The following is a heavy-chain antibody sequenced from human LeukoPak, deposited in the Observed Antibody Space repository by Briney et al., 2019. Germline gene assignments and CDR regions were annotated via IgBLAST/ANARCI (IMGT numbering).Heavy chain of an antibody. D-gene: IGHD3-22*01. CDR3: ASAMIVGDAFDI. Sequence: SETLSLTCAVSGGSISSGGYSWSWIRQPPGKGLEWIGYIYHSGSTYYNPSLKSRVTISVDRSKNQFSLKLSSVTAADTAVYYCASAMIVGDAFDIWGQGTMVTVSS. CDR2: IYHSGST. CDR1: GGSISSGGYS. V-gene: IGHV4-30-2*01. J-gene: IGHJ3*02.